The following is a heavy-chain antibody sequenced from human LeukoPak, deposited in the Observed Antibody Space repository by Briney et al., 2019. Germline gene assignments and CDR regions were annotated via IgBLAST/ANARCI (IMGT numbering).Heavy chain of an antibody. J-gene: IGHJ4*02. CDR3: AKGSYMVRGVIYF. Sequence: PGGSLSLSCAASGFTFSSYAMNWVRQAPGKGLEWVSAISGSGGSTYYADSVKGQFTISRDNSKNTLYLQMNSLRAEDTAVYYCAKGSYMVRGVIYFWGQGTLVTVSS. D-gene: IGHD3-10*01. V-gene: IGHV3-23*01. CDR2: ISGSGGST. CDR1: GFTFSSYA.